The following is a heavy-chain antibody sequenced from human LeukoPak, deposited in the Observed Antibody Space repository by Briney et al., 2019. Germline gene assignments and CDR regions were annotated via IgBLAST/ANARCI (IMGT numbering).Heavy chain of an antibody. V-gene: IGHV3-23*01. CDR3: ASNVGDSSVN. D-gene: IGHD3-22*01. Sequence: PGGSLRLFCAASGFTFNKYAMSWVRQAPGKGLEWVSAISPSGGNTYFADSVKGRFTISRDNSKNTLYLQMNSLRAEDTAVYYCASNVGDSSVNWGQGTLVTVSS. J-gene: IGHJ4*02. CDR2: ISPSGGNT. CDR1: GFTFNKYA.